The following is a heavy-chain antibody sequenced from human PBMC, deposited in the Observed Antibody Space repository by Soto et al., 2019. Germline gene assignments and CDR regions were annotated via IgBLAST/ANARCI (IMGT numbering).Heavy chain of an antibody. CDR2: IIPIFGTA. CDR1: GGTFSSYA. V-gene: IGHV1-69*13. Sequence: ASVKVSCKASGGTFSSYAISWVRQAPGQGLEWMGGIIPIFGTANYAQKFQGRVTITADESTSTAYMELSSLRSEDTAVYYCASPTLLYYYGMDVWGQGTTVTVSS. CDR3: ASPTLLYYYGMDV. J-gene: IGHJ6*02.